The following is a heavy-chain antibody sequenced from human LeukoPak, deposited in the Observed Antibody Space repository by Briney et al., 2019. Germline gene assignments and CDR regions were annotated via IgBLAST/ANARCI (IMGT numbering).Heavy chain of an antibody. V-gene: IGHV4-39*01. D-gene: IGHD4-17*01. Sequence: SETLSLTCTVSAGSISSRIYYWAWIRQPPGKGLEWIGTINYSGTTYYNPPLKSRVTISVDTSKNQFSLKLNSVTAADTAVYYCARSDYGASGLFDYWGQGSLVTVSS. J-gene: IGHJ4*02. CDR3: ARSDYGASGLFDY. CDR1: AGSISSRIYY. CDR2: INYSGTT.